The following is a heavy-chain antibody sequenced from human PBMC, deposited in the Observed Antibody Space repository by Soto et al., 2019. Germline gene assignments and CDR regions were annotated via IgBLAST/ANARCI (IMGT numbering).Heavy chain of an antibody. J-gene: IGHJ2*01. V-gene: IGHV1-69*14. CDR2: IIPIFGTA. CDR3: ASSPPVTVTMYSRYFDL. Sequence: QVQLVQSGAEVKKPGSSVEVSCKASGGTFSSYAINWVRQAPGQGLEWMGGIIPIFGTANYAQKFQGRVTITADKSTNTAYMELRSLRSEDTAVYYCASSPPVTVTMYSRYFDLWGRGTLVTVSS. CDR1: GGTFSSYA. D-gene: IGHD4-17*01.